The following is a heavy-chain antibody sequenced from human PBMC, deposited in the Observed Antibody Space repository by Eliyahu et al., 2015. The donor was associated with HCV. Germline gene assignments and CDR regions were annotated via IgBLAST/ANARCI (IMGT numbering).Heavy chain of an antibody. CDR1: GXTFDDXA. CDR2: ISWNSGSI. J-gene: IGHJ4*02. V-gene: IGHV3-9*01. CDR3: AKDIGPSSGGNGDY. D-gene: IGHD2-15*01. Sequence: EVQLVESGGGLVQPGRSLRLSCXAXGXTFDDXAXXXFRQAPGKGLEWVSGISWNSGSIGYADSVKGRFTISRDNAKNSLYLQMNSLRAEDTALYYCAKDIGPSSGGNGDYWGQGTLVTVSS.